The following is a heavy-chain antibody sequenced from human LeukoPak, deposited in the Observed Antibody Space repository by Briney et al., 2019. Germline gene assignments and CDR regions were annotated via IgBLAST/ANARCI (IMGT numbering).Heavy chain of an antibody. V-gene: IGHV3-21*01. CDR1: GFTFSSYS. CDR2: ISSSSSYI. D-gene: IGHD3-10*01. J-gene: IGHJ6*03. Sequence: GGSLSLSCAASGFTFSSYSMNWVRQAPGKGLEWVSSISSSSSYIYYADSVKGRFTISRDNAKNSLYLQMNSLRAEDTAVYYCARSGGVLLWFGERTDYYMDVWGKGTTVTISS. CDR3: ARSGGVLLWFGERTDYYMDV.